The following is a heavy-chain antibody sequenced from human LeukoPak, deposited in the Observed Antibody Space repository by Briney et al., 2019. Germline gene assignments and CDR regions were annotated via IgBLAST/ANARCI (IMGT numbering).Heavy chain of an antibody. J-gene: IGHJ6*03. D-gene: IGHD3-16*01. Sequence: PGGSLRLSCAASGFTFSTYWMSWVRRAPGKGLEWVANIRKDESVKHYVDSVKGRFTISRDNAKNLLYLQMNSLRVEDTAVYYCARGGGYYYMDVWGKGTTVTVSS. V-gene: IGHV3-7*01. CDR2: IRKDESVK. CDR1: GFTFSTYW. CDR3: ARGGGYYYMDV.